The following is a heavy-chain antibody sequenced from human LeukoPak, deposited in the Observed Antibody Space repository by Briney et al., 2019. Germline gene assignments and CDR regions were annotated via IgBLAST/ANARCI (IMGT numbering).Heavy chain of an antibody. J-gene: IGHJ4*02. D-gene: IGHD3-9*01. Sequence: SETLSLTCAVSGYSISSGYYWGWVRQPPGKGLEWIGSIYHSGSTYYNPSLKSRVTISVDTSKNQFSLKLSSVTAADTAVYYCARHIFDWLLPFDYWGQGTLVTVSS. CDR2: IYHSGST. CDR1: GYSISSGYY. CDR3: ARHIFDWLLPFDY. V-gene: IGHV4-38-2*01.